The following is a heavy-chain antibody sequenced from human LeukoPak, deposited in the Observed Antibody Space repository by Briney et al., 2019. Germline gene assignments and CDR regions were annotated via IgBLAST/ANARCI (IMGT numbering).Heavy chain of an antibody. D-gene: IGHD1-26*01. CDR1: QFSLGAFA. CDR2: ISASSSAT. Sequence: GGSLRLSCVASQFSLGAFAMNWVRQAPGKGLEGISYISASSSATYYAESVKGRFTISRDNAQDSLYLQMNSLRAEDTAVYYCARGVGRVGGTFDLWGQGTLVTVSP. V-gene: IGHV3-48*01. CDR3: ARGVGRVGGTFDL. J-gene: IGHJ4*02.